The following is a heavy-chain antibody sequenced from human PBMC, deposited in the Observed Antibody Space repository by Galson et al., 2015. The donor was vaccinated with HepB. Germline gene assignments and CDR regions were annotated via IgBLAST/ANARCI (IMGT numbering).Heavy chain of an antibody. J-gene: IGHJ6*02. D-gene: IGHD5-18*01. CDR2: INPSGGST. Sequence: SVKVSCKASGYTFTSYYMHWVRQAPGQGLEWMGIINPSGGSTNYAQKFQGRVTITADKSTSTAYMELSSLRSEDTAVYYCARNQLWSIGGDYYYGMDVWGQGTTVTVSS. CDR3: ARNQLWSIGGDYYYGMDV. CDR1: GYTFTSYY. V-gene: IGHV1-46*01.